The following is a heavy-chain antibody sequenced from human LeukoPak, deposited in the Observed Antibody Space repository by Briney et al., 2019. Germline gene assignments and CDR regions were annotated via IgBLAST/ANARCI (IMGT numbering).Heavy chain of an antibody. V-gene: IGHV3-7*05. Sequence: PGGSLRLSCAASGFTFSNYWMTWVRQAPGKGLEWVVNIKQDGSEKWYGDSVKGRFTISRDNSKNSLYLQMNNLRTEDTALYYCVKDFGYCSGGSCYSRANWFDPWGQGTPVTVSS. CDR3: VKDFGYCSGGSCYSRANWFDP. D-gene: IGHD2-15*01. J-gene: IGHJ5*02. CDR2: IKQDGSEK. CDR1: GFTFSNYW.